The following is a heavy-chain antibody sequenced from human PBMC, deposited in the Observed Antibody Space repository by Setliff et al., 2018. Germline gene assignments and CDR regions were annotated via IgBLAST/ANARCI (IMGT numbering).Heavy chain of an antibody. CDR3: ARRRRFDSGGPRSPWCFDL. Sequence: GESLTISCKASGYNFLDYWIGWVRQMPGKGLEWMGIIYPDDSDTRYSPSVQGPFTISADKSISTAYLQWSSLKASDTAFYYCARRRRFDSGGPRSPWCFDLWGRGTLVTVSS. D-gene: IGHD3-22*01. CDR1: GYNFLDYW. J-gene: IGHJ2*01. V-gene: IGHV5-51*01. CDR2: IYPDDSDT.